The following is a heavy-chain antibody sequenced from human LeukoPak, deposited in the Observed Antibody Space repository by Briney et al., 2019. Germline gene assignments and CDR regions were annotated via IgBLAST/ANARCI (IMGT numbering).Heavy chain of an antibody. V-gene: IGHV4-4*07. D-gene: IGHD6-19*01. CDR2: IYTSGST. CDR3: ASTVAGRDYYYYYGMDV. Sequence: PSETLSLTCTVSGGSISSYCWSWIRQPAGKGLEWIGRIYTSGSTNYNPSLKSRVTMSVDTSKNQFSLKLSSVTAADTAVYYCASTVAGRDYYYYYGMDVWGQGTTVTVSS. CDR1: GGSISSYC. J-gene: IGHJ6*02.